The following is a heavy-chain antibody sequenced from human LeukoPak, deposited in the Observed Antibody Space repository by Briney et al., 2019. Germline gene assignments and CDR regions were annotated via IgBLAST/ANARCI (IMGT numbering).Heavy chain of an antibody. Sequence: PGGSLRPSWAAPELKFRTYAMSWFRQPPGKGLDWVSGISDSGDGTYYAESVKGRFTISRDNSKNTVFLQMNSLRADDTAKYYCAKDKAPGSWHTPSDFWGQGTLVTVSS. D-gene: IGHD6-13*01. J-gene: IGHJ4*02. CDR2: ISDSGDGT. CDR1: ELKFRTYA. CDR3: AKDKAPGSWHTPSDF. V-gene: IGHV3-23*01.